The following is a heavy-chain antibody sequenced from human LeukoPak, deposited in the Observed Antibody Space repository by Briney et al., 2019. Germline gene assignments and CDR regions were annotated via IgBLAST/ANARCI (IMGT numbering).Heavy chain of an antibody. CDR1: GGSISSGDYY. CDR2: IDYSGST. J-gene: IGHJ4*02. CDR3: ASLPLELFFDY. V-gene: IGHV4-30-4*08. D-gene: IGHD1-26*01. Sequence: SQTLSLTCTVSGGSISSGDYYWRWIRQPPGKGLEWIGYIDYSGSTYYNPSLKSRVTISVDTSKNQFSLKLSSVTAADTAVYYCASLPLELFFDYWGQGTLVTVSS.